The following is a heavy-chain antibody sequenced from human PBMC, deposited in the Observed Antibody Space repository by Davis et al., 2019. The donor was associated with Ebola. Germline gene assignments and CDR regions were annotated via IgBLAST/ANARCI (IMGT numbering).Heavy chain of an antibody. CDR2: MQHSGNS. J-gene: IGHJ4*02. Sequence: SETLSLTCTVSGYSISSNYYWGWIRQPPGKGLEWIGSMQHSGNSYYNPSLKSRVTISINKSTSQFSLKLSSVTAADTAVYYCARVESSGSRRGFDYWGQGTLVTVSS. D-gene: IGHD6-19*01. CDR3: ARVESSGSRRGFDY. CDR1: GYSISSNYY. V-gene: IGHV4-38-2*02.